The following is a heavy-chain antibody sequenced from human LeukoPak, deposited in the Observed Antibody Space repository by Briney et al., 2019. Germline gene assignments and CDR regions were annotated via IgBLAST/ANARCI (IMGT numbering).Heavy chain of an antibody. J-gene: IGHJ4*02. CDR2: IYYSGST. Sequence: SETLSLTCTVSGGSINSDDFYWSWIRHHPGKGLEWIGYIYYSGSTYYNPSLKSRVTISIDMSKNQFSLKLSSVAVADTAVYYCARRTRAASVDYWGQGTLVTVSS. D-gene: IGHD6-25*01. V-gene: IGHV4-30-4*01. CDR3: ARRTRAASVDY. CDR1: GGSINSDDFY.